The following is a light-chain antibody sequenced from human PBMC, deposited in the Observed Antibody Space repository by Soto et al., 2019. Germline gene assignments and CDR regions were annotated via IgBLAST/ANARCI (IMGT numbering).Light chain of an antibody. V-gene: IGLV2-8*01. CDR3: ASYGGSDNLI. CDR2: DVN. J-gene: IGLJ2*01. CDR1: SSDVGGYNY. Sequence: QSVLTQPPSASGSPGQSVTISCTGTSSDVGGYNYVSWYQQHPGKAPKVLIYDVNQRPSGVPDRFSGSKSGNTASLTDSGLQAEDEADYYCASYGGSDNLIFGGGTKLTVL.